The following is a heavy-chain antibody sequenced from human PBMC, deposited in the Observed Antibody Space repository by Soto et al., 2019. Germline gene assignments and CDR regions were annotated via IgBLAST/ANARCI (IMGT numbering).Heavy chain of an antibody. CDR3: ASTRLAARRRLDAFDI. CDR2: IYSGGST. J-gene: IGHJ3*02. D-gene: IGHD6-6*01. CDR1: GFTVSSNY. V-gene: IGHV3-53*01. Sequence: GGSLRLSCAASGFTVSSNYMSWVRQAPGKGLEWVSVIYSGGSTYYADSVKGRFTLSRDNSKNTLYFQINSRRAEDTAVYYCASTRLAARRRLDAFDIWGQGTMVTVSS.